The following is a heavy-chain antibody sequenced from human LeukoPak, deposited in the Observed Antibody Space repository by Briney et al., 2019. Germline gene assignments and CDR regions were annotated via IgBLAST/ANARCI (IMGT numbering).Heavy chain of an antibody. CDR2: INPNSGGT. Sequence: ASVKVSCKASGYTFTDYYMHWVRQAPGQGLEWMGWINPNSGGTNYAQRFQGRVTMTRDTSISTAYMEMSRLTSDDTAVYYCARATYTNYDQRGVGDPWGQGTLVTVSS. V-gene: IGHV1-2*02. J-gene: IGHJ5*02. CDR1: GYTFTDYY. CDR3: ARATYTNYDQRGVGDP. D-gene: IGHD3-10*01.